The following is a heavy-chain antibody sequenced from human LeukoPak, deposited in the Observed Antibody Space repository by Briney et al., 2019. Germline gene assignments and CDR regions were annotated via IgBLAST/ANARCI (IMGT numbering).Heavy chain of an antibody. V-gene: IGHV3-21*01. J-gene: IGHJ4*02. Sequence: PGRSLRLSCGASGFTFSDYSMNWVRQAPGKGLAWVASITSAGGYTYYADSVKGRFTISRDNAQNSLFLHMNSLRAEDTTVYFCPEERRIRHCSEGVCMEGYYFDYWGQGSLVTVSS. CDR2: ITSAGGYT. D-gene: IGHD2-8*01. CDR1: GFTFSDYS. CDR3: PEERRIRHCSEGVCMEGYYFDY.